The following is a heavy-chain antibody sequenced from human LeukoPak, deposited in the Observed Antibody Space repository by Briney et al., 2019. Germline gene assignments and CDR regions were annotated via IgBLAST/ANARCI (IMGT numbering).Heavy chain of an antibody. CDR1: GFTVSENY. CDR2: VFSGGTT. J-gene: IGHJ6*02. D-gene: IGHD6-19*01. V-gene: IGHV3-66*01. Sequence: GGSLRLSCAASGFTVSENYMSWVRQAPGKGLEWGSIVFSGGTTYYADPVKGRFPISRDNSKNTLYLQMRSLRAEDTAVYYCVRDRWPGLGDFWGQGTTVTVSS. CDR3: VRDRWPGLGDF.